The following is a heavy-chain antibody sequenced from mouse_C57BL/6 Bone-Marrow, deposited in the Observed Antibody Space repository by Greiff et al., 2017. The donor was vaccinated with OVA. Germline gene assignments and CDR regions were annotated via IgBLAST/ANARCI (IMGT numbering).Heavy chain of an antibody. CDR1: GFNIKDDY. CDR3: TLPTAQAKDY. J-gene: IGHJ2*01. D-gene: IGHD3-2*02. V-gene: IGHV14-4*01. CDR2: IDPENGDT. Sequence: EVKLQESGAELVRPGASVKLSCTASGFNIKDDYMHWVKQRPEQGLEWIGWIDPENGDTEYASKFQGKATITADTSSNTAYLQLSSLTSEDTAVYYCTLPTAQAKDYWGQGTTLTVSS.